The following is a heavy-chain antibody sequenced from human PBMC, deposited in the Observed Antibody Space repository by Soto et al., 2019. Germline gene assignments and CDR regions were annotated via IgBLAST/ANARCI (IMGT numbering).Heavy chain of an antibody. V-gene: IGHV4-34*01. CDR3: ARAEDFSGYSYGYVFDY. J-gene: IGHJ4*02. CDR1: GGSFSGYY. Sequence: SETLSLTCAVYGGSFSGYYWSWIRQPPGKGLEWIGEINHGGSTNYNPSLKSRVTISVDTSKNQFSLKLSSVTAADTAVYYCARAEDFSGYSYGYVFDYWGQGTLVTVSS. CDR2: INHGGST. D-gene: IGHD5-18*01.